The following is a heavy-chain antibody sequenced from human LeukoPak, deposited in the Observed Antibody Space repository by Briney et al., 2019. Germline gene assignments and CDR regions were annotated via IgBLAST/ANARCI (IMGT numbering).Heavy chain of an antibody. CDR1: GFTVSSNY. Sequence: PGGSLRLSCAASGFTVSSNYMSWVRQAPGKGLEWVSVIYSGGSTYYADSVKGRFTISRDNSKNTLYLQMNSLRAEDTAVYYCARDKSYDSSGDTPDDAFDIWGQGTMVTVSS. CDR2: IYSGGST. D-gene: IGHD3-22*01. CDR3: ARDKSYDSSGDTPDDAFDI. J-gene: IGHJ3*02. V-gene: IGHV3-53*01.